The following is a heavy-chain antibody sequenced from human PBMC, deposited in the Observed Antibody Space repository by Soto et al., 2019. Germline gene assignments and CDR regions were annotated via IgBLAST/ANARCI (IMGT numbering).Heavy chain of an antibody. V-gene: IGHV3-74*01. J-gene: IGHJ3*02. CDR2: INSEGSST. CDR1: GFTFSSYW. Sequence: GGFLRLSCQASGFTFSSYWMQWIRQAPGKGLVWVSRINSEGSSTSYADSVKGRFTISRDNAKNTLYLQMNSLRDEDTAVYYCAKDVGYYDSSGYYQGPDAFDICGQGTMVTVSS. D-gene: IGHD3-22*01. CDR3: AKDVGYYDSSGYYQGPDAFDI.